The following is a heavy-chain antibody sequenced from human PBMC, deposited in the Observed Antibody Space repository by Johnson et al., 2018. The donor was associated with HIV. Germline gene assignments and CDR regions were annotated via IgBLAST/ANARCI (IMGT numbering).Heavy chain of an antibody. V-gene: IGHV3-66*02. CDR1: GFTFSNAW. J-gene: IGHJ3*02. CDR3: ARDQVLLWFGSGGDAFDI. Sequence: VQLVESGGGLVKPGGSLRLSCAASGFTFSNAWMTWVRQAPGKGLEWVSVIYSGGNTYYADSVKGRFTISRDNSKNTLYLQMNSLRAEDTAVYYCARDQVLLWFGSGGDAFDIWGQGTMVTVSS. CDR2: IYSGGNT. D-gene: IGHD3-10*01.